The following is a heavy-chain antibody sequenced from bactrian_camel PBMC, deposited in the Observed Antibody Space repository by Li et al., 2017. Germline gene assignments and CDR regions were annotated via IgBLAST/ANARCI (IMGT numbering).Heavy chain of an antibody. J-gene: IGHJ4*01. CDR3: VRDAGTPYGYNY. CDR2: ISGDSGRT. Sequence: VQLVESGGSLVQPGGSLRLSCAASEFTFSNYRMSWVRQAPGKGLEWVSLISGDSGRTYYADSVKGRFTISRDNAKNTVYLQMNSLKPEDTAVYYCVRDAGTPYGYNYWGQGTQVTVS. V-gene: IGHV3S40*01. D-gene: IGHD6*01. CDR1: EFTFSNYR.